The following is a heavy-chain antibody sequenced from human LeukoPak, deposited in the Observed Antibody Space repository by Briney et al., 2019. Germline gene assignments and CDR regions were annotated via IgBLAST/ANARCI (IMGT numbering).Heavy chain of an antibody. J-gene: IGHJ4*02. CDR3: ATPIAAAVIDY. V-gene: IGHV3-53*05. D-gene: IGHD6-13*01. Sequence: GGSLRLSCAVSGFTVSTNYMSWVRQAPGKGLEWVSVMYSGGSTYYADSVKGRFTISRDNSKNTLYLQMNSLRAEDTAVYYCATPIAAAVIDYWGQGTLVTVSS. CDR2: MYSGGST. CDR1: GFTVSTNY.